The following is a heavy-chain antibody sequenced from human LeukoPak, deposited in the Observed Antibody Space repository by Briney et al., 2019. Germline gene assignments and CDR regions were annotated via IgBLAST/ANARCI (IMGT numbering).Heavy chain of an antibody. V-gene: IGHV4-59*01. D-gene: IGHD3-10*01. CDR2: IYYSGST. J-gene: IGHJ5*02. CDR1: GGSISSYY. Sequence: SETLSLTCTVSGGSISSYYWSWIRQPPGKGLEWIGYIYYSGSTNYNPSLKSRVTISVDTSKNQFSLKLSSVTAADTAVYYCAGGRYYGPYWFDPWGQGTLVTVSS. CDR3: AGGRYYGPYWFDP.